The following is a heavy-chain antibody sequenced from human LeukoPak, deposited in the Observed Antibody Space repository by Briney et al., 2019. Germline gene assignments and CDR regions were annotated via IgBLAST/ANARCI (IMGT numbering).Heavy chain of an antibody. CDR2: IYYSGST. CDR1: GGSFSSYY. J-gene: IGHJ4*02. V-gene: IGHV4-59*01. D-gene: IGHD5-18*01. CDR3: ARGAAGYSYG. Sequence: SETLSLTCAVYGGSFSSYYWSWIRQPPGKGLEWIGHIYYSGSTNYNPSLKSRVTISIDTSKNQFSLRLSSVTAADTAVYYCARGAAGYSYGWGQGTLVTVSS.